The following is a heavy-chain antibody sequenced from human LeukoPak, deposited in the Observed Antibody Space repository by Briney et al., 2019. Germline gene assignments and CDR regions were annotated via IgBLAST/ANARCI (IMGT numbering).Heavy chain of an antibody. CDR1: GFTFSSYA. CDR3: ASPNPLGDLSWLDY. V-gene: IGHV3-23*01. D-gene: IGHD4-17*01. Sequence: GGSLRLSCAASGFTFSSYAMSWVRQPPEKGLEWVSVIGGSGDNRYYADSVKGRFTISRDNSKNTLYLQMNSLRVEDTAVYYCASPNPLGDLSWLDYWGQGAPVTVSS. J-gene: IGHJ4*02. CDR2: IGGSGDNR.